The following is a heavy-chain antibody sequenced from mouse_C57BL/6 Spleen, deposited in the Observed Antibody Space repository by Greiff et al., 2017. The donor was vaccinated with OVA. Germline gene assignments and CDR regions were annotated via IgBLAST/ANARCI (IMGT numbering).Heavy chain of an antibody. J-gene: IGHJ3*01. Sequence: VQLQQSGAELVKPGASVKLSCKASGYTFTSYWMHWVKQRPGRGLEWIGRIDPNSGGTKYNEKVKSKATLTVDKPSSTAYLQLSSLTSEDSAVYYCARKLYYDYEAWFAYWGQGTLVTVSA. CDR2: IDPNSGGT. D-gene: IGHD2-4*01. V-gene: IGHV1-72*01. CDR3: ARKLYYDYEAWFAY. CDR1: GYTFTSYW.